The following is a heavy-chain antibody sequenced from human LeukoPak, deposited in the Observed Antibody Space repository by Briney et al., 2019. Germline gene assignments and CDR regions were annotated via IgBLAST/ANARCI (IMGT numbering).Heavy chain of an antibody. V-gene: IGHV3-21*01. CDR3: AKDTAMGYYYGMDV. CDR1: GFTFSSYS. D-gene: IGHD5-18*01. Sequence: PGGSLRLSCAASGFTFSSYSMNWVRQAPGKGLEWVSSISSSSSYIYYADSVKGRFTISRDNAKNSLYLQMNSLRAEDTAVYYCAKDTAMGYYYGMDVWGQGTRSPSP. CDR2: ISSSSSYI. J-gene: IGHJ6*02.